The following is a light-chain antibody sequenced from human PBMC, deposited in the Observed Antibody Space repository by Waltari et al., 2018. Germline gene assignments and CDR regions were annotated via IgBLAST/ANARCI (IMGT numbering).Light chain of an antibody. CDR2: AAS. V-gene: IGKV1-39*01. CDR3: QQRYSTPPWT. Sequence: DIQVTQSPSSLSASVGDSVTITCRASQSISIYLNWYQQKPGKAPKLLISAASSLQGGVPSRFSGSGSGTDFTLTISSLQPEDFASYYCQQRYSTPPWTFGQGTKVEIK. CDR1: QSISIY. J-gene: IGKJ1*01.